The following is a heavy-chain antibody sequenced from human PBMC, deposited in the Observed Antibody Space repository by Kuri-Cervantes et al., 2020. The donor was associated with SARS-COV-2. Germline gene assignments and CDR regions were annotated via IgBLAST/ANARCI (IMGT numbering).Heavy chain of an antibody. J-gene: IGHJ2*01. CDR2: IIPILGIA. V-gene: IGHV1-69*10. D-gene: IGHD3-22*01. CDR3: ARASYYYDSSPWYFDL. CDR1: GGTFSSYA. Sequence: SVKVSCKASGGTFSSYAISWVRQAPGQGLEWMGGIIPILGIANYAQKFQGRVTITADKSTSTAYMELSSLRSEDTAVYYCARASYYYDSSPWYFDLWGRGTLVTVSS.